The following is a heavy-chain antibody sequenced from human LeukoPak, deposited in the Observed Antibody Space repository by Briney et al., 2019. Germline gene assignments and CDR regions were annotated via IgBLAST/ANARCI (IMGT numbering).Heavy chain of an antibody. J-gene: IGHJ3*02. V-gene: IGHV1-46*01. CDR1: GYTFTSYY. Sequence: GASVKVSCKASGYTFTSYYMHWVRQAPGQGLEWMGIINPSGGSTSYAQKFQGRVTMTRDMSTSTVYMELSNLRSEDTAVYYCARESWHNAFDIWGQGTMVTVSS. CDR2: INPSGGST. D-gene: IGHD6-13*01. CDR3: ARESWHNAFDI.